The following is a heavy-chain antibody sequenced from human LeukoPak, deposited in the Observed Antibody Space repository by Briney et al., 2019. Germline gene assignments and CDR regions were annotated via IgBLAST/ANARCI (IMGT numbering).Heavy chain of an antibody. D-gene: IGHD6-13*01. CDR3: ARDHTAGDAFDI. J-gene: IGHJ3*02. CDR2: INWNGGST. Sequence: TGGSLRLSCAASGFTFDDYGMSWVRQAPGKGLEWVSGINWNGGSTGYAHSVKGRFTISRDNAKNSLYLQMNSLRAEDTALYHCARDHTAGDAFDIWGQGTMVTVSS. V-gene: IGHV3-20*01. CDR1: GFTFDDYG.